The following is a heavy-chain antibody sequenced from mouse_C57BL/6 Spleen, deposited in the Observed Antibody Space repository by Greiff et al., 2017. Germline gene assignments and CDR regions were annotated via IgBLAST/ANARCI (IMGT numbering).Heavy chain of an antibody. CDR3: ARWEEKYYFDY. CDR2: IDPSDSYT. V-gene: IGHV1-50*01. J-gene: IGHJ2*01. D-gene: IGHD4-1*01. Sequence: QVQLQQPGAELVKPGASVKLSCKASGYTFTSYWMQWVKQRPGQGLEWIGEIDPSDSYTNYNQKFKGKATLTVDTSSSTAYMQLSSLASEDSAVYYCARWEEKYYFDYWGQGTTLTVSS. CDR1: GYTFTSYW.